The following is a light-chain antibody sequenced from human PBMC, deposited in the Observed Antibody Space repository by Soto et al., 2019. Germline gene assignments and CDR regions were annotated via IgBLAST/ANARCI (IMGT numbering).Light chain of an antibody. CDR3: QQYGTSVLT. CDR2: GAT. CDR1: QSVSGSY. J-gene: IGKJ4*01. Sequence: EIVLTQSPGTLSLSPGERASLSCRASQSVSGSYLAWYQQKPGQAPSLLIYGATSRATGIPDRFSGSWSGTDFTLTISRLEPEDFAVYYCQQYGTSVLTFGGGTKVEIK. V-gene: IGKV3-20*01.